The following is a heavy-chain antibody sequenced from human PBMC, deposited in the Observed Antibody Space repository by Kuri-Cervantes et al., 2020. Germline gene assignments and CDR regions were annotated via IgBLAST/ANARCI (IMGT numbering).Heavy chain of an antibody. J-gene: IGHJ6*02. V-gene: IGHV3-48*04. D-gene: IGHD3-10*01. CDR1: GFTFSSYS. CDR3: TRDISPGGADV. CDR2: ISSSGGIR. Sequence: LSLTCAASGFTFSSYSMNWVRQAPGKGLEWVSYISSSGGIRYYADSVKGRFTTSRDTAKNSLYLQINSLRPEDTALYYCTRDISPGGADVWGQGTTVTVSS.